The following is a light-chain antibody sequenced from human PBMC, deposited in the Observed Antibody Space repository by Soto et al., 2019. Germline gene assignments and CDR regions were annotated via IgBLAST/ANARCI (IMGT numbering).Light chain of an antibody. CDR2: DVT. CDR1: SSDIGRYNL. V-gene: IGLV2-23*02. Sequence: QSALAQPAPVSGSPGQSITISCTGTSSDIGRYNLVSWYQQYPGKAPKLVIYDVTKRPSGVSDRCSASKSGNTASLTISGLQAEDEADYYCSSHAGRGSVLFGGGTKLTV. J-gene: IGLJ2*01. CDR3: SSHAGRGSVL.